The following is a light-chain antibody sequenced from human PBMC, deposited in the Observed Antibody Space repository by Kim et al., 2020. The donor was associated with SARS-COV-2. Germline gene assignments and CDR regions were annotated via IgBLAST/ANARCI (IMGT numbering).Light chain of an antibody. Sequence: SSELTQDPAVSVALGQTVRITCQGDSLRSYYASWYQQKPGQAPVLVIYGKNNRPSGIPDRFSGSSSGNTASLTITGAQAEDEADYYCNSRDSSGKHPFGT. J-gene: IGLJ1*01. CDR1: SLRSYY. CDR2: GKN. V-gene: IGLV3-19*01. CDR3: NSRDSSGKHP.